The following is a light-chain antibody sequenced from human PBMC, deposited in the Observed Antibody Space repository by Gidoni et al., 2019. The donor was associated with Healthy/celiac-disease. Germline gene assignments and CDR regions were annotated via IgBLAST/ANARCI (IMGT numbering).Light chain of an antibody. CDR1: QSVLYSSNNKNY. CDR2: WAS. V-gene: IGKV4-1*01. Sequence: DIVMTQSPASLAVSLGERATINCKSSQSVLYSSNNKNYLAWYQQKPGQPPKLLIYWASTRESGVPDRFSGSGSGTDFTLTISRLQAEDVAVYYCQQYYRTPRTFGQGTKVEIK. CDR3: QQYYRTPRT. J-gene: IGKJ1*01.